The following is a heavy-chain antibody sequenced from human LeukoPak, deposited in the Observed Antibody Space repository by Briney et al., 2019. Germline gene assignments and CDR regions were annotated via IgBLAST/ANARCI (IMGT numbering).Heavy chain of an antibody. V-gene: IGHV4-61*02. CDR2: IYTSGST. D-gene: IGHD3-10*01. J-gene: IGHJ6*03. CDR3: ARYRGYYGSGSCRPGYYYYYMDV. Sequence: SETLSLTCTVSGGSISSGSYYWSWIRQPAGKGLEWIGRIYTSGSTNYNPSLKSRVTISVDTSKNQFSLKLSSVTAADTAVYYCARYRGYYGSGSCRPGYYYYYMDVWGKGTTVTISS. CDR1: GGSISSGSYY.